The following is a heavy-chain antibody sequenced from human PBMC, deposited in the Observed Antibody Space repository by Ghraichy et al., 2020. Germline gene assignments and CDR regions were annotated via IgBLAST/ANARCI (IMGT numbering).Heavy chain of an antibody. CDR2: IIPILGIA. Sequence: SVKVSCKASGGTFSSYAISWVRQAPGQGLEWMGRIIPILGIANYAQKFQGRVTITADKSTSTAYMELSSLRSEDTAVYYCASPCVPSVVVVAASGDAFDIWGQGTMVTVSS. CDR3: ASPCVPSVVVVAASGDAFDI. V-gene: IGHV1-69*04. J-gene: IGHJ3*02. D-gene: IGHD2-15*01. CDR1: GGTFSSYA.